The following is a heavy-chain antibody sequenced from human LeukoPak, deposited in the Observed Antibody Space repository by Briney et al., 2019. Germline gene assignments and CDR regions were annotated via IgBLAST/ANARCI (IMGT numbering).Heavy chain of an antibody. Sequence: ASVKVSCKASGYTFTSYGISWVRQAPGQGLEWMGWISAYNGNTNYAQKLQGRVTMTTDTSTSTAYMELRSLRSDDTAVYYCAQGASSSWYDAALDIWGQGTMVTVSS. V-gene: IGHV1-18*01. CDR1: GYTFTSYG. J-gene: IGHJ3*02. CDR3: AQGASSSWYDAALDI. CDR2: ISAYNGNT. D-gene: IGHD6-13*01.